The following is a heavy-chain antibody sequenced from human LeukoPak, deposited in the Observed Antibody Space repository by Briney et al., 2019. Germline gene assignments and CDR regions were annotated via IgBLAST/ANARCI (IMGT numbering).Heavy chain of an antibody. CDR2: ISSSSYI. CDR1: GFTFSSYS. CDR3: ASWRSAAFAFDI. Sequence: GGSLRLSCAASGFTFSSYSMNWVRQAPGKGLEWVSSISSSSYIYYADSVKGRFTISRDNAKNSLYLQMNSLRAEDTAVYYCASWRSAAFAFDIWGQGTMVTVSS. J-gene: IGHJ3*02. V-gene: IGHV3-21*01. D-gene: IGHD3-3*01.